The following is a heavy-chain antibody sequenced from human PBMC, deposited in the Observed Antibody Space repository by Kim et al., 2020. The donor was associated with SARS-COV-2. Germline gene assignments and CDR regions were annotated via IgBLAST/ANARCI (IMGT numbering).Heavy chain of an antibody. D-gene: IGHD3-22*01. CDR2: INHSGST. V-gene: IGHV4-34*01. CDR1: GGSFSGYY. CDR3: ASLGDDSSGHPAGGDGY. Sequence: SETLSLTCAVYGGSFSGYYWSWIRQPPGKGLEWIGEINHSGSTNYNPSLKSRVTISVDTSKNQFSLKLSSVTAADTAVYYCASLGDDSSGHPAGGDGYWGQGTLVTVSS. J-gene: IGHJ4*02.